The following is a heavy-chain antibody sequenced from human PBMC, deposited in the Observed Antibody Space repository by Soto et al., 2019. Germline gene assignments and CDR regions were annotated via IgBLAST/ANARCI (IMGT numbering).Heavy chain of an antibody. CDR1: GFTFMKPP. CDR2: ISSDGKTK. V-gene: IGHV3-30*04. J-gene: IGHJ4*02. CDR3: ASRRGDGYFEY. D-gene: IGHD2-21*01. Sequence: GGSLRLSCAASGFTFMKPPMYWVRQAPDKGLEWVTFISSDGKTKYYTDSVKGRFTISRDNSKNTLDLQMNSLRDDDTAVYYCASRRGDGYFEYWGQGTLVTVSS.